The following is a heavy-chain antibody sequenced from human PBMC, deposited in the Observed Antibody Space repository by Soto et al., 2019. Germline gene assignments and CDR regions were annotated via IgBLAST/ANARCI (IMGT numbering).Heavy chain of an antibody. J-gene: IGHJ4*02. D-gene: IGHD3-10*01. V-gene: IGHV3-23*01. CDR2: ISGGGDTT. Sequence: EVQLLESGGGLVQPGGSLRLSCAASGFTFNNYAMTWVRQAPGKGLEWVSAISGGGDTTSYADSVKGRFTVSRDGCKNTLYLQMSSLRAEDPALYSCAKGRGGSRSLTPHVDFWGQRALVTVSS. CDR1: GFTFNNYA. CDR3: AKGRGGSRSLTPHVDF.